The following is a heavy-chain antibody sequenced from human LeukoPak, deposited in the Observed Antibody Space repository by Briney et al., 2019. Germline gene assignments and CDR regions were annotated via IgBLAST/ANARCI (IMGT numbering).Heavy chain of an antibody. CDR3: TTLGVCDILTGYLPTDY. CDR1: GFTFSNAW. Sequence: GGSLRLSCAASGFTFSNAWMSWVRQAPGKGLEWVGRIKSKTDGGTTDYAAPVKGRFTISRDDSKNTLYPQMNSLKTEDTAVYYCTTLGVCDILTGYLPTDYWGQGTLVTVSS. D-gene: IGHD3-9*01. V-gene: IGHV3-15*01. J-gene: IGHJ4*02. CDR2: IKSKTDGGTT.